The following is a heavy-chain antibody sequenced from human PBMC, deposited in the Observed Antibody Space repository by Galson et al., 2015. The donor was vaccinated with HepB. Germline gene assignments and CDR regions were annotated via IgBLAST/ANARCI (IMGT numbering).Heavy chain of an antibody. V-gene: IGHV3-33*01. D-gene: IGHD6-13*01. CDR1: GFTFSSYG. CDR2: IWYDGSNK. J-gene: IGHJ6*03. Sequence: SLRLSCAASGFTFSSYGMHWVRQAPGKGLEWVAVIWYDGSNKYYADSVKGRFTISRDNSKNTLYLQMDSLRAEDTAVYYCARDASSPLTYMDVWGKGTTVTVSS. CDR3: ARDASSPLTYMDV.